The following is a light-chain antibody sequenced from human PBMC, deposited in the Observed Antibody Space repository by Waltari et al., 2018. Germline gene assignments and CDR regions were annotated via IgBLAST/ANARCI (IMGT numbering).Light chain of an antibody. CDR1: SGHSSYA. CDR2: LNGDGSH. V-gene: IGLV4-69*01. J-gene: IGLJ2*01. CDR3: QTWGTGIHVV. Sequence: QLVLTQSPSASASLGASVKLTCTLSSGHSSYAIAWHQQQPEKGPRYLMKLNGDGSHSKGDGIPDRFSGSSSGAERYLPISSLQSEDEADYYCQTWGTGIHVVFGGGTKLTVL.